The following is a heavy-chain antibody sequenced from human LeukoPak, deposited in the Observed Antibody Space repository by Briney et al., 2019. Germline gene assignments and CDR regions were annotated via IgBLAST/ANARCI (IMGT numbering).Heavy chain of an antibody. V-gene: IGHV1-46*01. J-gene: IGHJ4*02. CDR2: INPSGGST. Sequence: ASVKVSCKASGYTFTSYYMHWVRQAPGQGLEWMGIINPSGGSTSYAQKFQGRVTMTRDTSTSTAYMELSSLRSEDTAVYYCARALSLEAAIDLYGYWGQGTLVTVSS. D-gene: IGHD2-15*01. CDR3: ARALSLEAAIDLYGY. CDR1: GYTFTSYY.